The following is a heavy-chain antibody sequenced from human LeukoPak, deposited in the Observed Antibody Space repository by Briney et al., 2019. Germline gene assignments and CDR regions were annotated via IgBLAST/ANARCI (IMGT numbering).Heavy chain of an antibody. Sequence: PGGSLRLSCAASGFTFSSYAMSWVRQAPGKGLEWVSATSGSGGSTYYADSVKGQFTISRDNSKNTLYLQMNSLRAEDTAVYYCAKDPGWYPFTIFGVVDSSYFDYWGQGTLVTVSS. CDR2: TSGSGGST. D-gene: IGHD3-3*01. CDR3: AKDPGWYPFTIFGVVDSSYFDY. V-gene: IGHV3-23*01. CDR1: GFTFSSYA. J-gene: IGHJ4*02.